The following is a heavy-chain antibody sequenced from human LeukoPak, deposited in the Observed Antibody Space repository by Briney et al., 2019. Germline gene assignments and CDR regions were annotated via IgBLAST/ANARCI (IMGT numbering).Heavy chain of an antibody. J-gene: IGHJ4*02. CDR2: IHPGRGDT. CDR3: ARDHYWGPDY. D-gene: IGHD3-16*01. Sequence: ASVTDSCKALGYTFTDHYFHWLRQAPGQGLEWMGWIHPGRGDTNYAQKFQGRVSLTRDTSISTAYMELSRLTSDDTAVYYCARDHYWGPDYWGQGILVSASS. CDR1: GYTFTDHY. V-gene: IGHV1-2*02.